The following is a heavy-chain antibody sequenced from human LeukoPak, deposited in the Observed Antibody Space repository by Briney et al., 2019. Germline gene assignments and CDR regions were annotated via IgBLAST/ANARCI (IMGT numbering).Heavy chain of an antibody. J-gene: IGHJ4*02. D-gene: IGHD3-16*01. CDR1: GGSISSYY. Sequence: NSSETLSLTCTVSGGSISSYYWSWIRQPPGKGLEWIGYIYYSGSTNYNPSLKSRVTISVDTSRNQFSLKLSSVTAADTAVYYCARTTWGVQGIYFDYWGQGTLVTVSS. CDR3: ARTTWGVQGIYFDY. V-gene: IGHV4-59*01. CDR2: IYYSGST.